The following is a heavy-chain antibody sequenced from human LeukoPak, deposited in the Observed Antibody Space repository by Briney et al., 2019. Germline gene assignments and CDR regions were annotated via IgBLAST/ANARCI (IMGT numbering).Heavy chain of an antibody. CDR1: SYTFTRYG. Sequence: ASVKVSCKASSYTFTRYGISWVRQAPGQGLEWMGWISGSNGNTNYAQKFQGRVSMTADTSTSTAYMELRSLRSDDTAVYYCARSGRGTYYYFDLWGQGTLVSVSS. CDR2: ISGSNGNT. D-gene: IGHD1-26*01. J-gene: IGHJ4*02. V-gene: IGHV1-18*01. CDR3: ARSGRGTYYYFDL.